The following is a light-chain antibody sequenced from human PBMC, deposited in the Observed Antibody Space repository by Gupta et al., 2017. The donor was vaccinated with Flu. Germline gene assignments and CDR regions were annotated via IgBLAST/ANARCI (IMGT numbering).Light chain of an antibody. CDR3: QQTYSTPPHT. Sequence: GVTITCRASQGIARYLNWYQQKPGKAPVLLISAAASLQSGVPSRFSGSGAGTDFTLTISSRQPEDSAAYYCQQTYSTPPHTFGGGTKVEI. CDR1: QGIARY. V-gene: IGKV1-39*01. CDR2: AAA. J-gene: IGKJ4*01.